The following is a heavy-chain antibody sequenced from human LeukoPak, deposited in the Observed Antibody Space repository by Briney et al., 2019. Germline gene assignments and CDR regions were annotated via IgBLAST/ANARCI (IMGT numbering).Heavy chain of an antibody. J-gene: IGHJ4*02. CDR1: GFTFTNAW. D-gene: IGHD3-10*01. Sequence: GGSLRLSCEASGFTFTNAWMNWVRQAPGKGLEWVSYISSSSGTIYYADSVKGRFTISRDNARNSLYLQMNGLRAEDTAVYYCARDRWFGESLPAQLDYWGQGALVTVSS. CDR3: ARDRWFGESLPAQLDY. V-gene: IGHV3-48*01. CDR2: ISSSSGTI.